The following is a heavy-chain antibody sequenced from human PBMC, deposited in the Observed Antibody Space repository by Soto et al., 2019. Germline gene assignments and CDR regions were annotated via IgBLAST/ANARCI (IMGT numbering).Heavy chain of an antibody. J-gene: IGHJ4*02. V-gene: IGHV3-11*01. CDR1: GFTFSDYY. CDR2: IGTSGTT. Sequence: GGSLILSCAASGFTFSDYYMNWIRQAPGKGLEWVSYIGTSGTTADSVKGRFTISRDNAKNSLYLQMNSLRAEDTAVYYCVRAPYSSSWYYFDYWGPGTLVTVSS. CDR3: VRAPYSSSWYYFDY. D-gene: IGHD6-13*01.